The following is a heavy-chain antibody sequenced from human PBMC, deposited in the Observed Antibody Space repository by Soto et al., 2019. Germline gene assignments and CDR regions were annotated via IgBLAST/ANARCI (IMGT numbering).Heavy chain of an antibody. J-gene: IGHJ5*02. CDR3: AAPTWGGDWSDT. D-gene: IGHD2-21*02. CDR1: GFTFSSYA. Sequence: EVQLLESGGGLVHPGGSLRLSCAASGFTFSSYAISWVRQAPGKGLEWVSAISGSGGSTYYGDSVKGRCTISRDNSKTTLYLQMNSLRAGDTAVSYCAAPTWGGDWSDTWGQGTMITV. CDR2: ISGSGGST. V-gene: IGHV3-23*01.